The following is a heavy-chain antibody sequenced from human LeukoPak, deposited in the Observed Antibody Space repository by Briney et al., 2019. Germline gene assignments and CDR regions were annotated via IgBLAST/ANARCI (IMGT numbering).Heavy chain of an antibody. CDR2: ISAYNGNT. CDR3: ARYCSSTSCLPYSYYGMDV. D-gene: IGHD2-2*01. CDR1: GYTFTSYG. J-gene: IGHJ6*02. Sequence: ASVKVSCKASGYTFTSYGISWVRQAPGQGLEWMGWISAYNGNTNYAQKLQGRVTMTTDTSTSTAYMELRSLRSDDTAVYYCARYCSSTSCLPYSYYGMDVWGQGTTVTVSS. V-gene: IGHV1-18*01.